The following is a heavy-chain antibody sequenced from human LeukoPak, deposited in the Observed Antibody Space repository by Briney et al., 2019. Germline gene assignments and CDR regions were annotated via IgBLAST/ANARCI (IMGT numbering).Heavy chain of an antibody. J-gene: IGHJ4*02. CDR2: IYTSGST. D-gene: IGHD6-13*01. CDR1: GGSISSYY. CDR3: ARLWGSSSWVDY. Sequence: SETLSLTCTVSGGSISSYYWSWIRQPPGRGLEWIGYIYTSGSTNYNPSLKSRVTMSVDTSKNHFSLKLSSVTAADTAVYYCARLWGSSSWVDYWGQGTLVTVSS. V-gene: IGHV4-4*09.